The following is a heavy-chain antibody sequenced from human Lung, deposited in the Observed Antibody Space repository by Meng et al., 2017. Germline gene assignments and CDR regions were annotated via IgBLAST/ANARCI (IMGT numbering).Heavy chain of an antibody. Sequence: QRQLQQAGAGLLKPSAALSLTCVGSGGSFSDYYWSWIRQPPGKGLEWIGEINHSGSTNYNPSLESRATISVDTSQNNLSLKLSSVTAADSAVYYCARGPTTMAHDFDYWGQGTLVTVSS. CDR2: INHSGST. CDR1: GGSFSDYY. D-gene: IGHD4-11*01. J-gene: IGHJ4*02. CDR3: ARGPTTMAHDFDY. V-gene: IGHV4-34*01.